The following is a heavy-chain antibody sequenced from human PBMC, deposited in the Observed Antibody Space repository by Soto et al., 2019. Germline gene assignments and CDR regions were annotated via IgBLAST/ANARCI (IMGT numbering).Heavy chain of an antibody. V-gene: IGHV1-18*01. J-gene: IGHJ6*02. Sequence: ASVKVACKASGGTFSSYAISWVRQAPGQGLEWMGWISGYNANTKEARKFQDRVTMTSDTSTRTAYLEVRSLTSDDTGVYFCSAPGGHHFGMDVWGQGTTVTVSS. D-gene: IGHD2-15*01. CDR3: SAPGGHHFGMDV. CDR2: ISGYNANT. CDR1: GGTFSSYA.